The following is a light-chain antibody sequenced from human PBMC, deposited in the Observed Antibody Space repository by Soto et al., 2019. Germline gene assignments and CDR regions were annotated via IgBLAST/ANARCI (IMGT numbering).Light chain of an antibody. CDR1: QDITSY. V-gene: IGKV1-33*01. CDR3: QHYDHLPIT. J-gene: IGKJ5*01. Sequence: IQMTKSPSSLSASVGDRVTITFQASQDITSYLNLYQQKPGKAPRLLLYDASSLETGVPSRFSGSGSGRDFTFTISSLQPEDIATYYCQHYDHLPITFGQGTRLEIK. CDR2: DAS.